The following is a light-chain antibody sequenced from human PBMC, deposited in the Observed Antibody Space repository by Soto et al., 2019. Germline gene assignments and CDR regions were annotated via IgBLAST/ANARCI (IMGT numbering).Light chain of an antibody. CDR3: QQYVKSSPRT. V-gene: IGKV3-20*01. J-gene: IGKJ1*01. CDR1: NTISSSY. Sequence: IVLTQSPGTLSLSPGERATLSCKASNTISSSYLDWYQQKPGQAPWLLMYSISSRATGIQYEFRGSGSGTNFTLTLTRLEAEDFAVYYCQQYVKSSPRTFGQGTKVEIK. CDR2: SIS.